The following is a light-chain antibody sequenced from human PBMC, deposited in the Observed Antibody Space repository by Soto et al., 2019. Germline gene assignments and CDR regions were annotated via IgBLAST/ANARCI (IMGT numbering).Light chain of an antibody. CDR3: QQYDT. Sequence: IVLTQSPGTLSLSPGERATLSCRASQSVSSSDLAWYQKKPGQAPRLLIYSASSRATGIPDRFSGSGSGTDFTLTIRRLEPEDFAVYYCQQYDTFGQGTKLEIK. CDR1: QSVSSSD. J-gene: IGKJ2*01. CDR2: SAS. V-gene: IGKV3-20*01.